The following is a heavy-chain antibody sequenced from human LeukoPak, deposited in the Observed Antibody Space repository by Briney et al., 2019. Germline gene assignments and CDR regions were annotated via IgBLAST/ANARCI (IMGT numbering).Heavy chain of an antibody. Sequence: PSDTLSLTCAVSGYSISSSNWWGWIRQPPGKGLELIGYIYYSGSTYYNPSLKSRVTMSVDTSRNQFSLKLSSVTAVDTAVYYCARTRYDSSGYHDAFDIWGQGTMVTASS. CDR1: GYSISSSNW. V-gene: IGHV4-28*01. D-gene: IGHD3-22*01. J-gene: IGHJ3*02. CDR2: IYYSGST. CDR3: ARTRYDSSGYHDAFDI.